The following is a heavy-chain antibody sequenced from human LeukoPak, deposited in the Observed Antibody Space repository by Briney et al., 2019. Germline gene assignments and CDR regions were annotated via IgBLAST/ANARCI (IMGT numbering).Heavy chain of an antibody. D-gene: IGHD7-27*01. CDR2: ISGSGSGDST. Sequence: KPGGSLRLSCAASGFTFSSYAMNWVRQAPGKGLEWVSAISGSGSGDSTYYADSVKGRFTISRDNSKNTLYLQMNSLRAEDTAVYYCAKDIPSWGSGFDYWGQGTLVTVSS. V-gene: IGHV3-23*01. CDR3: AKDIPSWGSGFDY. J-gene: IGHJ4*02. CDR1: GFTFSSYA.